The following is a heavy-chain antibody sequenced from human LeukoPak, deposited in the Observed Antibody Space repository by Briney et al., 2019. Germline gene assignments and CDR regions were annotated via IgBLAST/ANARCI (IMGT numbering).Heavy chain of an antibody. CDR1: GGSISSYY. CDR2: IYYSGST. J-gene: IGHJ4*02. D-gene: IGHD3-3*01. CDR3: ARVTGNYYDFWSGYYNNYYFDY. V-gene: IGHV4-59*01. Sequence: PSETLSLTCTVSGGSISSYYWSWIRQPPGKGLEWIGYIYYSGSTNYNPSLKSRVTISVDTSKNQFSLKLSSVTAADTAVYYCARVTGNYYDFWSGYYNNYYFDYRGQGTLVTVSS.